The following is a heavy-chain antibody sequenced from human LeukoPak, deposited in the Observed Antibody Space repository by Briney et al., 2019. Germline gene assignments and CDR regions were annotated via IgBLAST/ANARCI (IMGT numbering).Heavy chain of an antibody. J-gene: IGHJ5*02. V-gene: IGHV1-69-2*01. CDR3: ASCLRVTGDPLRWFDP. D-gene: IGHD7-27*01. CDR2: VDPEDGET. CDR1: GYTFTDYY. Sequence: ASVKVSCXVSGYTFTDYYMHWVQQAPGKGLEWMGLVDPEDGETIYAEKFQGRVTITADTSTDTAYMELSSLRSEDTAVYYCASCLRVTGDPLRWFDPWGQGTLVTVSS.